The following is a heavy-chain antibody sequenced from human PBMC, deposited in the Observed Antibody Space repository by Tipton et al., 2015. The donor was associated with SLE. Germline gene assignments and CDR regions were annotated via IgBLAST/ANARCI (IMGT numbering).Heavy chain of an antibody. CDR2: VYHSGST. D-gene: IGHD1-26*01. CDR3: ATMVGGGGGFDV. CDR1: GAFISDRSYY. Sequence: LRLSCTVSGAFISDRSYYWGWIRQPPGKGLEWLGSVYHSGSTYYNPSLKSRVTISIDTSKIQFSLRVSSVTAADTAVYYCATMVGGGGGFDVWGQGTMVIVSS. V-gene: IGHV4-39*07. J-gene: IGHJ3*01.